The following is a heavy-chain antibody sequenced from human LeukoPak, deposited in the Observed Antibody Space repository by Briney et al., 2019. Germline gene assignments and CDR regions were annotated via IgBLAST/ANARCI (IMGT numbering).Heavy chain of an antibody. D-gene: IGHD2-15*01. CDR2: IRYDGSNK. CDR3: AKDQLDIVVVVASRMAGHNMDV. CDR1: GFTFSSYG. Sequence: GGSLRLSCAASGFTFSSYGMHWVRQAPGKGLEWVAFIRYDGSNKYYADSVKGRFTISRDNSKNTLYLQMNSLRAEDTAVYYCAKDQLDIVVVVASRMAGHNMDVWGKGTTVTISS. V-gene: IGHV3-30*02. J-gene: IGHJ6*03.